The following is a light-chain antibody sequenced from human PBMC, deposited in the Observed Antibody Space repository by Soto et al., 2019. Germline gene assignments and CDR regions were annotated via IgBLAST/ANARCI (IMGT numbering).Light chain of an antibody. Sequence: QSVLTQPASVSGSPGQSITISCTGTSSDVGAYNYVSWFQQHPGKAPTLIISEVSNRPSGVSNRFSGSKSGNAASLTISGLQAEDEADYYCCSFTSSNTHVFGTGTKVTVL. V-gene: IGLV2-14*01. J-gene: IGLJ1*01. CDR2: EVS. CDR3: CSFTSSNTHV. CDR1: SSDVGAYNY.